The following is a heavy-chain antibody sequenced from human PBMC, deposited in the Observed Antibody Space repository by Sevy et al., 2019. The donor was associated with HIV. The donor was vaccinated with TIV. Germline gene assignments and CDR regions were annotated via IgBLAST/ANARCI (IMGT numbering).Heavy chain of an antibody. J-gene: IGHJ4*02. CDR3: AREHTGSFPDF. Sequence: GGSLRLSCAASGFTFRDYPMNWIRQAPGKGLESLSYISRASDSIYYADSVMGRFTVSGDNAKNSLYLQMDRLSDEDTAIYYCAREHTGSFPDFWGQGTLVTVSS. D-gene: IGHD1-26*01. CDR2: ISRASDSI. V-gene: IGHV3-48*02. CDR1: GFTFRDYP.